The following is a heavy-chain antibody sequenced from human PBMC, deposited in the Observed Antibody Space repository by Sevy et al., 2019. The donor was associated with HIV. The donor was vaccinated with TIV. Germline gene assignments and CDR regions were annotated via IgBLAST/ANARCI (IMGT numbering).Heavy chain of an antibody. CDR1: GFTFSSYD. D-gene: IGHD7-27*01. V-gene: IGHV3-64*02. Sequence: GGSLRLSCAASGFTFSSYDMHWVRQAPGKGLEYVSAISSNGGSTYYADSVKGRFTISRDNSKNTLYLQMGSLRAEDMAVYYCAREELGTPTGAFDIWGQGTMVTVSS. CDR2: ISSNGGST. CDR3: AREELGTPTGAFDI. J-gene: IGHJ3*02.